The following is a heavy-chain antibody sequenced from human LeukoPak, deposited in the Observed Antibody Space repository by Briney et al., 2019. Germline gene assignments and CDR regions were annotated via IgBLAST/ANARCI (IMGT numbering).Heavy chain of an antibody. D-gene: IGHD1-26*01. V-gene: IGHV3-30-3*01. CDR2: ISYDGSNK. Sequence: GGSLRLSCAASGFTFSSYAMHWVRQAPGKGLEWVAVISYDGSNKYYADSVKGRFTISRDNSKNSLYLQMNSLRAEDTAVYYCARVLPPRYSGSRTGGNYFDYWGQGTLVTVSS. CDR1: GFTFSSYA. J-gene: IGHJ4*02. CDR3: ARVLPPRYSGSRTGGNYFDY.